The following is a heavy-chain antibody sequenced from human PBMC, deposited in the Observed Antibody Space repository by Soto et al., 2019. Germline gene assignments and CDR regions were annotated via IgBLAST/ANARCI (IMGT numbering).Heavy chain of an antibody. CDR3: AAGTGRTDLDY. CDR2: LMSKTDGGTT. J-gene: IGHJ4*02. V-gene: IGHV3-15*01. CDR1: GFDFSKAW. D-gene: IGHD2-2*01. Sequence: EVQLVESGGGLVKPGGSLRLSCAASGFDFSKAWMSWVRQAPGKGLEWVVRLMSKTDGGTTVYAAPVKGRFTISRDDSKNTLYLQMSSLNTEDTAVYYCAAGTGRTDLDYWGQGTLVTVSS.